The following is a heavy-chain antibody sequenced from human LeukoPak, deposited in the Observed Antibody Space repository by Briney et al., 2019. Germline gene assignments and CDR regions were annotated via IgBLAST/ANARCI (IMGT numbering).Heavy chain of an antibody. CDR3: AREVVVPAARTGGGYNWFDP. V-gene: IGHV1-2*02. CDR1: GYTFTGYY. J-gene: IGHJ5*02. Sequence: GASVKVSCKASGYTFTGYYMHWVRQAPGQGLEWMGWINPNSGGTNYAQKFQGRVTMTRDTSISTAYMELSRLRSDDTAVYYCAREVVVPAARTGGGYNWFDPWGQGTLVAVSS. D-gene: IGHD2-2*01. CDR2: INPNSGGT.